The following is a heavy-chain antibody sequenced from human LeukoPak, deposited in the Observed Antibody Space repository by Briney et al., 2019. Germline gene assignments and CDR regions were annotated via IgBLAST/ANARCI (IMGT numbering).Heavy chain of an antibody. Sequence: GGSLRLSCAASGFIFSSYWMNWVRQAPGKGLVWVSRIASDGSSTTYADSVKGRFSISRDNAKNTLYLQMNSLRAEDTALYYCAAGTGYWGQGTLVTVSS. CDR3: AAGTGY. V-gene: IGHV3-74*01. CDR1: GFIFSSYW. CDR2: IASDGSST. J-gene: IGHJ4*02. D-gene: IGHD6-13*01.